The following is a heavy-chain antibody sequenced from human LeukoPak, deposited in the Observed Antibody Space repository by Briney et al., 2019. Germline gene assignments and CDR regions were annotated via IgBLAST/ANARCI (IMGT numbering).Heavy chain of an antibody. CDR1: GYTFTSYY. D-gene: IGHD6-6*01. Sequence: GASVKVSCKASGYTFTSYYMHWVRQAPGQGLEWMGLINPSGGSTSYAQKFQGRVTMTRDTSTSTVYMELSSLRSEDTAVYYCARDLYRFPYSSSSGMDYWGQGTLVTVSS. J-gene: IGHJ4*02. V-gene: IGHV1-46*01. CDR2: INPSGGST. CDR3: ARDLYRFPYSSSSGMDY.